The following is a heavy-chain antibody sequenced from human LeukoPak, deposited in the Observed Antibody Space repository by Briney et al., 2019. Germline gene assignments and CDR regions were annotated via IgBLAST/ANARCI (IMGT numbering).Heavy chain of an antibody. D-gene: IGHD6-19*01. Sequence: PSETLSLTCTVSGGSVSSGSYYWSWIRQPSGKGLEWIGYIYYSGSTNYNPSLKSRVTISVDTSKNQFSLKLSSVTAADTAVYYCARYSSGWYYFDYWGQGTLVTVSS. CDR1: GGSVSSGSYY. V-gene: IGHV4-61*01. CDR3: ARYSSGWYYFDY. CDR2: IYYSGST. J-gene: IGHJ4*02.